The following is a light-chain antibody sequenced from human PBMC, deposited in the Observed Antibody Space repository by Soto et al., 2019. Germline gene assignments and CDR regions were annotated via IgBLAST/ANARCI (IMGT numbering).Light chain of an antibody. CDR1: QSVSSY. J-gene: IGKJ1*01. CDR2: DAS. V-gene: IGKV3-11*01. CDR3: QQRSNWPRT. Sequence: ENVLTQSPAPPSLSPGERATLSRRASQSVSSYLAWYQQKPGQAPRLLIYDASNRATGIPARFSGSGSGTDFTLTISSLEPEDFAVYYCQQRSNWPRTFGQGTKVDIK.